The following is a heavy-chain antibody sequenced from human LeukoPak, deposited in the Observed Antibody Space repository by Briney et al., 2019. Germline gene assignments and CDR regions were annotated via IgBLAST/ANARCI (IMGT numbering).Heavy chain of an antibody. V-gene: IGHV4-4*02. D-gene: IGHD3-16*01. CDR2: IYHSGST. CDR1: GGSISSSNW. Sequence: SETLSLTCAVSGGSISSSNWWSWVRQPPGKGLEWIGEIYHSGSTNYNPSLKSRVIISVDKSKNQFSLKLSSVTAADTAVYYCEGGGPGYAFDIWGQGTMVTVSS. J-gene: IGHJ3*02. CDR3: EGGGPGYAFDI.